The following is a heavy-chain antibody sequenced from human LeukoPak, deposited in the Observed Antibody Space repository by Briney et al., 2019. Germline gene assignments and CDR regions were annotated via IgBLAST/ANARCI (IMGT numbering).Heavy chain of an antibody. CDR1: GFTFDDYT. CDR2: VNWDGDKS. CDR3: AKGSTLYPYGMDV. D-gene: IGHD3-10*01. Sequence: GGSLRLSCAASGFTFDDYTMHWVRQPPGKGLEWVSLVNWDGDKSYYADSVRGRFTASRDNSKNSLYLQMNSLRPEDTALYYCAKGSTLYPYGMDVWGQGTTVTVSS. V-gene: IGHV3-43*01. J-gene: IGHJ6*02.